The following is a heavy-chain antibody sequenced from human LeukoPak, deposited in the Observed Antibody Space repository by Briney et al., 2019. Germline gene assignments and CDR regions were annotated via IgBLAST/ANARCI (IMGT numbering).Heavy chain of an antibody. D-gene: IGHD3-22*01. CDR1: GGSISSSSYY. V-gene: IGHV4-39*07. CDR3: ARDYYDSSGYYSSDAFDI. J-gene: IGHJ3*02. Sequence: SETLSLTCTVSGGSISSSSYYWGWIRQPPGKGLEWIGSIYHSGSTYYNPSLKSRVTISVDTSKNQFSPKLSSVTAADTAVYNCARDYYDSSGYYSSDAFDIWGQGTMVTVSS. CDR2: IYHSGST.